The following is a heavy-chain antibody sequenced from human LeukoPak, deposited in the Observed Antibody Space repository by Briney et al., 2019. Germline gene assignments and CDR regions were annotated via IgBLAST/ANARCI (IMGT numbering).Heavy chain of an antibody. CDR1: GYTFNNYG. Sequence: GASVKVSCKASGYTFNNYGLTWVRQAPGQGLEWMGWMSPDSGNTASSYKFQDRLTMTRNTSRSTAYMELNYLRSDDTAVYYCASAIAVKKRTEPGHYYYYMDVWGEGSTVTVSS. CDR2: MSPDSGNT. J-gene: IGHJ6*03. D-gene: IGHD1-1*01. V-gene: IGHV1-8*01. CDR3: ASAIAVKKRTEPGHYYYYMDV.